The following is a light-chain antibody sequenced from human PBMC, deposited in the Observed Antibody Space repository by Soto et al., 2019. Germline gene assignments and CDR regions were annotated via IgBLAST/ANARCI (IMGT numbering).Light chain of an antibody. J-gene: IGKJ2*01. CDR3: QQYGTSPYT. Sequence: EIVLTQSPGTLSLSPGERATLSCRAGQSVTSNYVAWYQQKHGQAPRLLIYGASYRATDIPDRFSGRGSGTDFTLTISRLEAEDFAVYYCQQYGTSPYTFGQGTKLEIK. CDR1: QSVTSNY. V-gene: IGKV3-20*01. CDR2: GAS.